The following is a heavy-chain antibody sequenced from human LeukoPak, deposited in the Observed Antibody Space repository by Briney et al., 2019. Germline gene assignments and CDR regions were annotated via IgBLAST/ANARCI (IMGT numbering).Heavy chain of an antibody. CDR2: IIPIFGTA. D-gene: IGHD3-9*01. V-gene: IGHV1-69*06. CDR3: ARSGWGYFDWSEKTPNTNYYMDV. CDR1: GGTFSSYA. J-gene: IGHJ6*03. Sequence: SVKVSCKASGGTFSSYAISWVRQAPGQGLERMGGIIPIFGTANYAQKFQGRVTITADKSTSTAYMELSSLRSEDTAVYYCARSGWGYFDWSEKTPNTNYYMDVWGKGTTVTVSS.